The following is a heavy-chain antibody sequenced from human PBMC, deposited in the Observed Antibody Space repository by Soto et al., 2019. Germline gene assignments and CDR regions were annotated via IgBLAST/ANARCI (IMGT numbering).Heavy chain of an antibody. D-gene: IGHD3-10*01. Sequence: QLQLQESGPGLVKPSETLSLTCTVSGGSISSSSYYWGWIRQPPGTGLEWIGSIYYSGSTHYIPSLKSRVAISVDTSKNQFSLKLSSVTAADTAVYYCAMVRGVYWGQGTLVTVSS. J-gene: IGHJ4*02. V-gene: IGHV4-39*01. CDR1: GGSISSSSYY. CDR2: IYYSGST. CDR3: AMVRGVY.